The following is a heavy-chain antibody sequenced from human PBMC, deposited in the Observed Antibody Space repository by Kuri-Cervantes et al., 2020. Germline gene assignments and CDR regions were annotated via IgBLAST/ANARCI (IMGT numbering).Heavy chain of an antibody. CDR1: GFTFSSYG. J-gene: IGHJ3*02. CDR2: ISYDGSNK. Sequence: GESLKISCAASGFTFSSYGMHWFRQAPGKGLEWVAVISYDGSNKYYADSVKGRFTISRDNSKTTLYLQMNSLRAEDTAVYYCAREGRTYYDILTGVDACDIGGQAI. D-gene: IGHD3-9*01. CDR3: AREGRTYYDILTGVDACDI. V-gene: IGHV3-30*03.